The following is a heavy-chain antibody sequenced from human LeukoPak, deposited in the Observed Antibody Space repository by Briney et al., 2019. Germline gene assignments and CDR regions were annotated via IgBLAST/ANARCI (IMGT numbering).Heavy chain of an antibody. V-gene: IGHV1-18*01. J-gene: IGHJ4*02. CDR3: ARDPYDFWSGYPYYYFDY. Sequence: ASVKVSCKASGYTFTSYGISWVRQAPGQGLEWMGWISAYNGNTNYAQKLQGRVTMTTDTSTSTAYMELRSLRSDDTAVYYCARDPYDFWSGYPYYYFDYWGQGTLVTVSS. CDR2: ISAYNGNT. D-gene: IGHD3-3*01. CDR1: GYTFTSYG.